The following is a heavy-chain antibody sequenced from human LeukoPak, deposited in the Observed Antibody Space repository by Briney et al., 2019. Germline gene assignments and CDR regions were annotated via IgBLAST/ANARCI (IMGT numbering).Heavy chain of an antibody. Sequence: PGGSLRLSCAASGFTFNDYYMSWVRQAPGKGLEWVSSITSSSRYIYYADSVKGRFTISRDNAKNSLYLQMNSLRAEDTAVYYCARDPGYCSSTSCYSYYFDCWGQGTLVTVSS. D-gene: IGHD2-2*01. CDR3: ARDPGYCSSTSCYSYYFDC. J-gene: IGHJ4*02. CDR2: ITSSSRYI. V-gene: IGHV3-21*01. CDR1: GFTFNDYY.